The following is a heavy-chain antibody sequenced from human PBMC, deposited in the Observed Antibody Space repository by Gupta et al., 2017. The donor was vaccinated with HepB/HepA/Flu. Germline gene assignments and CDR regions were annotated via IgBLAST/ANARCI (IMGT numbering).Heavy chain of an antibody. J-gene: IGHJ6*02. V-gene: IGHV3-30-3*01. CDR2: ISYDGSNK. D-gene: IGHD3-22*01. CDR3: ARDGADSSGLGGMDV. CDR1: GFTFSSYA. Sequence: QVQLVESGGGVVQPGRSLRLSCAASGFTFSSYAMHWVRQAPGKGLEWVAVISYDGSNKYYADSVKGRFTISRDNSKNTLYLQMNSLRAEDTAVYYCARDGADSSGLGGMDVWGQGTTVTVSS.